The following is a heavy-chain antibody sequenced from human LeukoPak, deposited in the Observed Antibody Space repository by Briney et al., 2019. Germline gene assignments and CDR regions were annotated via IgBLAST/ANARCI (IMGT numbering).Heavy chain of an antibody. J-gene: IGHJ4*02. V-gene: IGHV3-7*04. CDR1: GFTFSTYW. CDR2: INQYGSEK. CDR3: VRDLDY. Sequence: GGSLRLSCAASGFTFSTYWMNWVRQAPGKGLEWVANINQYGSEKYYVDSVKVRFTISRDNAKNSLYLQMNSLRAEDTAVYYCVRDLDYLGQGTLVTVSS.